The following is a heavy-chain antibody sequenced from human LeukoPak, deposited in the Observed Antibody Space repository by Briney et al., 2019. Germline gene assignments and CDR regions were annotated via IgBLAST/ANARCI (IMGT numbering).Heavy chain of an antibody. D-gene: IGHD3-16*01. CDR1: GGSISSTNW. Sequence: SETLSLTCAVSGGSISSTNWWSWVCQPPGKGLEWIGEIYHTGSTNYNSSLKSRVTISADKSKNQFSLNLWSVTAADTAVYYCARVTRGRDGHDWFDPWGQGILVTVSS. J-gene: IGHJ5*02. CDR3: ARVTRGRDGHDWFDP. V-gene: IGHV4-4*02. CDR2: IYHTGST.